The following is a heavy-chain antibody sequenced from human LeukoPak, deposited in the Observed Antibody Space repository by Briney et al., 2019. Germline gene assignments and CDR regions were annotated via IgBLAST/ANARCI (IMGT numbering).Heavy chain of an antibody. CDR1: GGSISSYY. J-gene: IGHJ4*02. Sequence: PSETLSLTCTVSGGSISSYYWSWIRQPPGKGLEWIGYIYYSGSTNYNPSLKSRVTISVDTSKNQFSLKLSSVTAADTAVYYCAKEVIVGVSFDYWGQGTLVTVSS. CDR2: IYYSGST. V-gene: IGHV4-59*01. CDR3: AKEVIVGVSFDY. D-gene: IGHD1-26*01.